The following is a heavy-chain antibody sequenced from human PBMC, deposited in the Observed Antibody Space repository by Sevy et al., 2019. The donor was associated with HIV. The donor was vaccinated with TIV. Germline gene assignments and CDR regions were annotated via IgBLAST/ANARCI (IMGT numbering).Heavy chain of an antibody. V-gene: IGHV3-74*01. CDR2: INSDETST. J-gene: IGHJ4*02. CDR3: TRDGFYYDRSGYYNFDH. CDR1: GFTFGSYW. Sequence: GGSLRLSCAASGFTFGSYWMHWVRQAPGKGLMWVSRINSDETSTRYADSVKGRFTVSRDNAKNAPYLQMNSLRVEDTATYYCTRDGFYYDRSGYYNFDHWGQGSLVTVSS. D-gene: IGHD3-22*01.